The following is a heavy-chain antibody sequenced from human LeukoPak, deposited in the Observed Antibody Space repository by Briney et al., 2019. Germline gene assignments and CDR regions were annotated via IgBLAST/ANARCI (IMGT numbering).Heavy chain of an antibody. J-gene: IGHJ2*01. V-gene: IGHV4-39*07. Sequence: SETLSLTCTVSGGSISSSFYYWGWIRQPPGKGLEWIGSIYYSGSTYYNPSLQSRVTISVDTSKNQFSLKLSSVTAADTAVYYCARGLGGYTGYWYFDLWGRGTLVTVSS. CDR2: IYYSGST. CDR3: ARGLGGYTGYWYFDL. CDR1: GGSISSSFYY. D-gene: IGHD2-15*01.